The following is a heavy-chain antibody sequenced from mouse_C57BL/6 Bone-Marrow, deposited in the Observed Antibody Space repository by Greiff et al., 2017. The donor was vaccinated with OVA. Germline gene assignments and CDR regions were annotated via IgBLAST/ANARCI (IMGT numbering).Heavy chain of an antibody. Sequence: QVQLQQPGAELVMPGASVKLSCKASGYTFTSYWMHWVKQRPGQGLEWIGEIDPSDSYTNYNQKFKGKSTLTVDKSSSTAYMQLSSLTSEDSAVYYCAGEGVSRRDYYAMDYWGQGTSVTVSS. CDR3: AGEGVSRRDYYAMDY. CDR1: GYTFTSYW. V-gene: IGHV1-69*01. J-gene: IGHJ4*01. D-gene: IGHD2-12*01. CDR2: IDPSDSYT.